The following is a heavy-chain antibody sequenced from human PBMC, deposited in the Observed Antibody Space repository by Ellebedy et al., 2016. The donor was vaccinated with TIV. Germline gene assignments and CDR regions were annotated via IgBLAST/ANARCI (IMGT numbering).Heavy chain of an antibody. CDR1: GGSISSGGYS. Sequence: SETLSLXCAVSGGSISSGGYSWSWIRQPPGKGLEWIGYIYHSGSTYYNPPLKSRVTISVDRSKNQFSLKLSSVTAADTAVYYCARGVTGAVTTLWGQGTLVTVSS. V-gene: IGHV4-30-2*01. J-gene: IGHJ4*02. CDR2: IYHSGST. D-gene: IGHD4-17*01. CDR3: ARGVTGAVTTL.